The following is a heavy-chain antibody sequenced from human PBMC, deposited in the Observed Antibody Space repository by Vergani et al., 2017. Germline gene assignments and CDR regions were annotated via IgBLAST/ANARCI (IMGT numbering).Heavy chain of an antibody. V-gene: IGHV3-49*03. CDR2: IRSKAYGGTT. CDR1: GFTFGDYA. D-gene: IGHD3-10*01. Sequence: EVQLLESGGGLVQPGGSLRLSCTASGFTFGDYAMSWFRQAPGKGLEWVGFIRSKAYGGTTEYAASVKGRFTISRDDSKSIAYLQMNSLKTEDTAVYYCAKGLNYYGSGSYDYWGQGTLVTVSS. CDR3: AKGLNYYGSGSYDY. J-gene: IGHJ4*02.